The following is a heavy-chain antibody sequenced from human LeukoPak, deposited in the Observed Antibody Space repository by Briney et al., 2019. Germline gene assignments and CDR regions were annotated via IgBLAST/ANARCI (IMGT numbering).Heavy chain of an antibody. D-gene: IGHD3-10*01. CDR1: GYTFTGYY. CDR3: ARGKSYYYGSGSYPYGMDV. Sequence: GASVKVSRKASGYTFTGYYMHWVRQAPGQGLEWMGWINPNSGGTNYAQKFQGRVTMTRDTSISTAYMELSRLRSDDTAVYYCARGKSYYYGSGSYPYGMDVWGQGTTVTVSS. CDR2: INPNSGGT. V-gene: IGHV1-2*02. J-gene: IGHJ6*02.